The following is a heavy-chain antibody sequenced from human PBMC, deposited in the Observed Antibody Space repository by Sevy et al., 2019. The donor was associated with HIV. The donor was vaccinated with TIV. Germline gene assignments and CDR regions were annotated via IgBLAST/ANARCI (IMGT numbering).Heavy chain of an antibody. CDR3: ARDKERITMVRGVIIRENWFDP. Sequence: GGSLRLSCAASGFTFSSYWMSWVRQAPGKGLEWVANIKQDGSEKYYVDSVKGRFTIFRDNAKNSLYLQMNSLRAEDTAVYYCARDKERITMVRGVIIRENWFDPWGQGTLVTVSS. V-gene: IGHV3-7*01. J-gene: IGHJ5*02. CDR1: GFTFSSYW. D-gene: IGHD3-10*01. CDR2: IKQDGSEK.